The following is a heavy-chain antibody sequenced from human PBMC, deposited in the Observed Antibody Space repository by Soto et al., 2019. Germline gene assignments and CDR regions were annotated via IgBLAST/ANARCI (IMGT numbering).Heavy chain of an antibody. V-gene: IGHV3-11*01. J-gene: IGHJ5*02. D-gene: IGHD3-10*01. CDR2: ISSSGSTI. CDR3: ARVRDVLLWFGELSGWFDP. CDR1: GFTFSDYY. Sequence: QVQLVESGGGLVKPGGSLRLSCAASGFTFSDYYMSWIRQAPGKGLEWVSYISSSGSTIYYADSVKGRFTISRDNAKNLLYLQMNSLRAEDTAVYYCARVRDVLLWFGELSGWFDPWGQGTLVTVSS.